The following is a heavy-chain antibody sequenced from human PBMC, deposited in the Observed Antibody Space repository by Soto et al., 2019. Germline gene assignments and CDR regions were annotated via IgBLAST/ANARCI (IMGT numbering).Heavy chain of an antibody. Sequence: QVQLQESGPGLVQPSGTLSLTCAVSGDSINNSHWWSWVRQTPGKGLEWIGENYHSGTTNYNPSLKTQGTISIKKSKNQFSLKMNSVTAADTAVYYCAREVNSSPARGPNWFDPWGQGTLVTVSS. J-gene: IGHJ5*02. V-gene: IGHV4-4*02. CDR3: AREVNSSPARGPNWFDP. CDR1: GDSINNSHW. CDR2: NYHSGTT. D-gene: IGHD6-13*01.